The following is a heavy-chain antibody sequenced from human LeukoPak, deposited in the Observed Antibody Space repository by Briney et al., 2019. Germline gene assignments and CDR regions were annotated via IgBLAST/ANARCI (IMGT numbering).Heavy chain of an antibody. V-gene: IGHV3-21*01. CDR1: GFTFSNFK. CDR3: ARDGGGLDY. CDR2: ISSTSSEK. Sequence: GGSLRLSCAASGFTFSNFKMNWVRQAPGKGLGWVSSISSTSSEKRYADSVKGRFTISRDNAKNSLYLQMSSLRAEDTAVYYCARDGGGLDYWGQGTLVTVSS. J-gene: IGHJ4*02. D-gene: IGHD3-16*01.